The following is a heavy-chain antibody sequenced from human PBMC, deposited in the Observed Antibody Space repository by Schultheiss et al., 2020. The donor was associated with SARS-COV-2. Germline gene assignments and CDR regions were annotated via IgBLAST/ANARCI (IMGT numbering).Heavy chain of an antibody. J-gene: IGHJ6*03. V-gene: IGHV3-7*01. CDR3: AKKGIAAAGSYYYYYMDV. CDR2: IKQDGSEK. Sequence: GGSLRLSCAASGFTFSRYWMTWVRQAPGKGLEWVANIKQDGSEKYYVDSVKGRFTISRDNSKNTLYLQMNSLRAEDTAVYYCAKKGIAAAGSYYYYYMDVWGKGTTVTVSS. D-gene: IGHD6-13*01. CDR1: GFTFSRYW.